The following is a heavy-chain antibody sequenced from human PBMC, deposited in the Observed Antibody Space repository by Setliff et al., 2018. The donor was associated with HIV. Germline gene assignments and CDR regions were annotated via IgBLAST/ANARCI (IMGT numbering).Heavy chain of an antibody. Sequence: KTSETLSLTCTVSGGSISSSSYYWGWIRQPPGKGLEWIGSIYYSGSTYYNPSLKSRVTISVDTSKNQFSLKLSSVTAADTAVYYCARLYYLVGNWFDPWGQGTLVTVSS. J-gene: IGHJ5*02. V-gene: IGHV4-39*01. D-gene: IGHD2-2*01. CDR2: IYYSGST. CDR3: ARLYYLVGNWFDP. CDR1: GGSISSSSYY.